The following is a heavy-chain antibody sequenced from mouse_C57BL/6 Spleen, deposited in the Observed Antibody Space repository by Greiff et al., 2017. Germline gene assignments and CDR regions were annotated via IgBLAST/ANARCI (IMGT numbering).Heavy chain of an antibody. CDR2: ISDGGSYT. V-gene: IGHV5-4*01. CDR3: ARERDGTGNFDV. CDR1: GFTFSSYA. Sequence: EVKLVESGGGLVKPGGSLKLSCAASGFTFSSYAMSWVRQTPEKRLEWVATISDGGSYTYYPDNVKGRFTISRDNAKNNLYLQMSHLKSEDTAMYYCARERDGTGNFDVWGTGTTVTVSS. J-gene: IGHJ1*03. D-gene: IGHD2-1*01.